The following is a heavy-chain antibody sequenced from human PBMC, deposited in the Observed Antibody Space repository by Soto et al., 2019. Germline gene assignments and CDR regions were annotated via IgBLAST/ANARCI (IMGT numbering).Heavy chain of an antibody. CDR2: ISGSGGST. V-gene: IGHV3-23*01. J-gene: IGHJ6*02. Sequence: GGSLRLSCAASGFTFSSYAMSWVRQAPGKGLEWVSAISGSGGSTYYADSVKGRFTISRDNSKNTLYLQMNSLRAEDTAVYYCAKDLPVPGLYYYYGMDVWGQGTTVTVS. CDR1: GFTFSSYA. CDR3: AKDLPVPGLYYYYGMDV. D-gene: IGHD1-1*01.